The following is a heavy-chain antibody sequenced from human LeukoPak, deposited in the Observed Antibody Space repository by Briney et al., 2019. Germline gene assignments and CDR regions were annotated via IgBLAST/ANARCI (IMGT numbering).Heavy chain of an antibody. CDR3: ARALGLGVAAPNWYFDL. CDR2: IYYSGST. V-gene: IGHV4-59*01. Sequence: PSETLSLTCTVSGGSISSYYWSWVRQPPGKGLEWIGYIYYSGSTNYNPSLTSRVTISVDTSKNQFSLKLSSVTAADTAVYYCARALGLGVAAPNWYFDLWGRGTLVTVSS. J-gene: IGHJ2*01. D-gene: IGHD2-15*01. CDR1: GGSISSYY.